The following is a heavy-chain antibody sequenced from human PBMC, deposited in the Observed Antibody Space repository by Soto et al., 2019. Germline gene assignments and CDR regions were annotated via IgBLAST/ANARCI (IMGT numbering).Heavy chain of an antibody. V-gene: IGHV5-51*01. Sequence: PGESLKISCKVSGYSFTSYWIGWVRQMPGKGLEWMGIIYPGDSDTRYKSSFQGQVTISANKSISTAYLQWSSLKASDTAMYYCASFAQGSSGYYNFWGQGTLVTVSS. CDR3: ASFAQGSSGYYNF. CDR1: GYSFTSYW. J-gene: IGHJ4*02. D-gene: IGHD3-22*01. CDR2: IYPGDSDT.